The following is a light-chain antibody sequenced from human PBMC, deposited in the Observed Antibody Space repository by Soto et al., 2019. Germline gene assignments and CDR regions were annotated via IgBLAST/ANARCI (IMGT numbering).Light chain of an antibody. CDR3: ASWDDRLGAVI. V-gene: IGLV1-47*02. Sequence: VLTQPPSASGTPGQRVFISCSGSSSNIGGTNYAYWYQQLPGAAPKLLMHSNNLRPSGVPERISGSKSGTSASLAISGLRSEDEAVYYCASWDDRLGAVIFGGGTKLTVL. J-gene: IGLJ2*01. CDR2: SNN. CDR1: SSNIGGTNY.